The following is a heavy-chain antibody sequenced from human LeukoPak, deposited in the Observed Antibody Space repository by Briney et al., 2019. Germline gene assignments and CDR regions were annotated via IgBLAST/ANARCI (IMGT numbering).Heavy chain of an antibody. CDR3: ARDRGYCTNGVCYIFDY. D-gene: IGHD2-8*01. CDR1: GFTFSSYW. CDR2: IWNDGSNK. V-gene: IGHV3-33*08. Sequence: GGSLRLSCAASGFTFSSYWMSWVRQAPGKGPEWVAVIWNDGSNKYYADSVTGRFTISRDNSKNTLYLQMNSLRAEDTAVYYCARDRGYCTNGVCYIFDYWGQGTLVTVSS. J-gene: IGHJ4*02.